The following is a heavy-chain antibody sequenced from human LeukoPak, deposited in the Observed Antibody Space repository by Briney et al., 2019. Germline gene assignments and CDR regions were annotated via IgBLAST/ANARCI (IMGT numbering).Heavy chain of an antibody. CDR3: AKVTMVRGVIDAFDI. Sequence: GGSLRLSCAASGFTFSSYGMHWVRQAPGKGLEWVAVISYDGSNKYYADSVKGRFTISRDNSKNTLYLQMNSLRAEDTAVYYCAKVTMVRGVIDAFDIWGQGTMVTVSS. J-gene: IGHJ3*02. CDR2: ISYDGSNK. CDR1: GFTFSSYG. V-gene: IGHV3-30*18. D-gene: IGHD3-10*01.